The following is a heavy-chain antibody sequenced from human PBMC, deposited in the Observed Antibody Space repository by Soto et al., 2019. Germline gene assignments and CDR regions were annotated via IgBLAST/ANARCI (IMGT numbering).Heavy chain of an antibody. V-gene: IGHV1-46*01. CDR1: GYTFTSYY. Sequence: GASVKVSCKASGYTFTSYYMHWVRQAPGQGLEWMGMINPSGGIASYAQKFQGRVTITTDTSTSTAYMELSSLRSEDTAVYYCARGLTALNYYMDVWGKGTTVTVSS. D-gene: IGHD1-20*01. CDR2: INPSGGIA. J-gene: IGHJ6*03. CDR3: ARGLTALNYYMDV.